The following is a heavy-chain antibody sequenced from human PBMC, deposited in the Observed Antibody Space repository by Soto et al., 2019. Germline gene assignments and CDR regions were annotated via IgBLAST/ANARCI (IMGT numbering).Heavy chain of an antibody. J-gene: IGHJ4*02. D-gene: IGHD6-13*01. CDR3: AIAAAGTPYFDY. V-gene: IGHV1-24*01. CDR2: FDPEDGET. Sequence: ASVKVSCKVSGYTLTELSMHWVRQAPGKGLEWMGGFDPEDGETIYAQKFQGRVTMTEDTSTDTAYMELSSLRPEDTAVYYCAIAAAGTPYFDYGGQGTLVTVSS. CDR1: GYTLTELS.